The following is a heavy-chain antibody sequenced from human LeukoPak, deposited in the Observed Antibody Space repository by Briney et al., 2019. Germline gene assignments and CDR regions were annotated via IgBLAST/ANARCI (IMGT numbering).Heavy chain of an antibody. CDR2: ISGSGGST. CDR1: GFTFSSYA. V-gene: IGHV3-23*01. CDR3: AKDTRPYSSGWPTHFDY. D-gene: IGHD6-19*01. Sequence: GGSLRLSCAASGFTFSSYAMSWVRKAPGKGLEWVSAISGSGGSTYYADPVKGRFTISRDNSKNTLYLQMNSLRAEDTAVYYCAKDTRPYSSGWPTHFDYWGQGTLVTVSS. J-gene: IGHJ4*02.